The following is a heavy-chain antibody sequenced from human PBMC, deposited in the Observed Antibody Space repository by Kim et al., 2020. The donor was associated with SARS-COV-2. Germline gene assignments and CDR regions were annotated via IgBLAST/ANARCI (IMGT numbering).Heavy chain of an antibody. J-gene: IGHJ6*02. CDR3: ARPGEYSGYDYLWLGSYCYYGMDV. CDR1: GYTFTNYG. D-gene: IGHD5-12*01. Sequence: ASVKVSCKASGYTFTNYGINWVRQAPGQGLEWMGWISAYNGNTNYAPRFQGRVTMTTDTSTTTAYMELRSLRSDDTAVYYCARPGEYSGYDYLWLGSYCYYGMDVWGQGTTVTVSS. V-gene: IGHV1-18*01. CDR2: ISAYNGNT.